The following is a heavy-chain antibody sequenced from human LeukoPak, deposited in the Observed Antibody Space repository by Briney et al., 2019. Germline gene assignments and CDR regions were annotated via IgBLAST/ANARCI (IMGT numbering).Heavy chain of an antibody. J-gene: IGHJ4*02. CDR1: GFTFNGYW. D-gene: IGHD6-6*01. CDR2: INHSGST. V-gene: IGHV4-34*01. CDR3: ARAGFALAPHRGTPFDY. Sequence: GSLRLSCAASGFTFNGYWMSWIRQPPGKGLEWIGEINHSGSTNYNPSLKSRVTISVDTSKNQFSLKLTSVTAADTAVYYCARAGFALAPHRGTPFDYWGQGTLVTVSS.